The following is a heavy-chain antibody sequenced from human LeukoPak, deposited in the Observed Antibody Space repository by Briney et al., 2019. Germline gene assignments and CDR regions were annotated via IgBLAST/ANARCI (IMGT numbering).Heavy chain of an antibody. Sequence: SQTLSLTCTVSGGSVSSGSYYWSWIRQPAGKGLEWIGRIYTSGSTNYNPSLKSRVTISVDTSKNQFSLKLNSVTAADTAVYYCARGTTVTSSGYFQHWGQGTLVNVPS. CDR2: IYTSGST. D-gene: IGHD4-17*01. J-gene: IGHJ1*01. CDR1: GGSVSSGSYY. CDR3: ARGTTVTSSGYFQH. V-gene: IGHV4-61*02.